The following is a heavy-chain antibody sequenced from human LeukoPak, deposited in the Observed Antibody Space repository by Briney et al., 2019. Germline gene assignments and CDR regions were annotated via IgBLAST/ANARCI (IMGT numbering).Heavy chain of an antibody. V-gene: IGHV3-30*02. Sequence: PGGSLRLSCAASGFTFSSYGMHWVRQAPGKGLEWVAFIRYDGSNKYYADSVKGRFTISSDNAKNSLYLQMNSLRAEDTAVYYCARDPQGYEVYWGQGTLVTVSS. CDR1: GFTFSSYG. J-gene: IGHJ4*02. CDR3: ARDPQGYEVY. CDR2: IRYDGSNK. D-gene: IGHD1-1*01.